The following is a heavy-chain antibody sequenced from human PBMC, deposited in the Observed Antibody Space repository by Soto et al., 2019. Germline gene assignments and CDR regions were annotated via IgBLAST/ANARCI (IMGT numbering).Heavy chain of an antibody. Sequence: QVQLVQSGAEVKKPGSSVKVSCKASGGTFSSYAMHWVRQAPGQRLEWMGWINAGNGNTKYSQKFQGRVTITRDTSASTAYMELSSLRSEDTAVYYCATVELKRGCYWGQGTLVTVSS. CDR1: GGTFSSYA. D-gene: IGHD1-7*01. V-gene: IGHV1-3*01. J-gene: IGHJ4*02. CDR3: ATVELKRGCY. CDR2: INAGNGNT.